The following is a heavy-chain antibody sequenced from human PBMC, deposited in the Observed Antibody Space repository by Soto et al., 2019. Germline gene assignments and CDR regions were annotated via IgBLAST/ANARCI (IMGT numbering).Heavy chain of an antibody. CDR1: GGSISSYY. Sequence: SETLSLTCTVSGGSISSYYWSWIRQPPGKGLEWIGYIYYSGSTNYNPSLKSRVTISVDTSKNQFSLKLSSVTAADTAVYYCARDLGKEPYYFDYWGQGTLVTVSS. V-gene: IGHV4-59*01. CDR2: IYYSGST. CDR3: ARDLGKEPYYFDY. D-gene: IGHD1-26*01. J-gene: IGHJ4*02.